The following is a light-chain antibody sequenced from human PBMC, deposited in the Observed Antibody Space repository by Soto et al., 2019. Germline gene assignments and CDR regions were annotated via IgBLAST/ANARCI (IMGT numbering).Light chain of an antibody. Sequence: DIQMTQSPSSLSASVGDRVTITCRASQGISDYLAWYQQKPGKVPELLIYGASTLQSGVPSRFSGSGSGTDFTLTISSLQPEDVATYYCQKYNRAPPTFGQGPKVEI. CDR2: GAS. V-gene: IGKV1-27*01. J-gene: IGKJ1*01. CDR1: QGISDY. CDR3: QKYNRAPPT.